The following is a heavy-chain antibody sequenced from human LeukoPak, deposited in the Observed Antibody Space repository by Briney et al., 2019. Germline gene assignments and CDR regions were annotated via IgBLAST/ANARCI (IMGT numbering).Heavy chain of an antibody. J-gene: IGHJ3*02. CDR3: ARSQGGTNGVPEAFDI. V-gene: IGHV5-51*01. Sequence: GESLKISCQTSGYSFVTYGIVWVRQVPGKGLEWVGLIYPGHSDTRYSPSFQGQVTISADKSISTAYLQWSSLKASDTAMYYCARSQGGTNGVPEAFDIWGQGTMVTVSS. D-gene: IGHD2-8*01. CDR1: GYSFVTYG. CDR2: IYPGHSDT.